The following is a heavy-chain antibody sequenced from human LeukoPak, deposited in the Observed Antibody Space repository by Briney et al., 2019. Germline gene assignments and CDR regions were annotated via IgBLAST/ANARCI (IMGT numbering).Heavy chain of an antibody. CDR2: IYPGDSDT. J-gene: IGHJ4*02. CDR3: ARRGSYSTRAPHFDY. CDR1: GYSFTSYW. Sequence: GESLKISCKGSGYSFTSYWIGWVRQMPGKGLEWMGIIYPGDSDTRYSPSFQGQVTISADKSISTAYLQWSSLKASDTAMYYCARRGSYSTRAPHFDYWGQGTLVTVSS. D-gene: IGHD1-26*01. V-gene: IGHV5-51*01.